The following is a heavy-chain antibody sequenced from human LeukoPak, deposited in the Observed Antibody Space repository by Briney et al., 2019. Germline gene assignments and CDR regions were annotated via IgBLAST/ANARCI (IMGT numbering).Heavy chain of an antibody. Sequence: GGSLRLSCAASGFTFSSYSMNWVRQAPGKGLEWVSSISSSSSYIYYADSVKGRFTISRDNAKNSLYLQMNSLRAEDTAVYYCARAPRGYSNYVDYWGQGTLVTVSS. CDR1: GFTFSSYS. D-gene: IGHD4-11*01. CDR3: ARAPRGYSNYVDY. V-gene: IGHV3-21*01. CDR2: ISSSSSYI. J-gene: IGHJ4*02.